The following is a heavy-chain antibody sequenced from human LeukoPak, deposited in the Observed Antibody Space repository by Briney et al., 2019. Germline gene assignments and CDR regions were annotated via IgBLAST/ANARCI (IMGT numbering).Heavy chain of an antibody. CDR1: GFTFSSYS. D-gene: IGHD6-13*01. V-gene: IGHV3-21*01. CDR2: ISSSSSYI. CDR3: ARDSGSSWYPHFDY. Sequence: GGSLRLSCAPSGFTFSSYSMNWVREAPGKGLEWVSSISSSSSYIYYADSVKGRFTISGDNAKNSLYLQMNSLRAEDTAVYYCARDSGSSWYPHFDYWGQGTLVTVSS. J-gene: IGHJ4*02.